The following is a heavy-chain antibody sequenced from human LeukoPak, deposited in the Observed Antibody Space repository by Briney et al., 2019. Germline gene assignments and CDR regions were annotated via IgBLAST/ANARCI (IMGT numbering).Heavy chain of an antibody. CDR3: ARDHYDFWSGYYTLDFYYFDY. CDR1: GFTFSSYG. D-gene: IGHD3-3*01. Sequence: GGSLRLSCAASGFTFSSYGMHWVRQAPGKGLEWVAFIRYDGNKKYYADSVKGRFTISRDNSKNTLYLQMNSLRAEDTAVYYCARDHYDFWSGYYTLDFYYFDYWGQGTLVTVSS. CDR2: IRYDGNKK. J-gene: IGHJ4*02. V-gene: IGHV3-30*02.